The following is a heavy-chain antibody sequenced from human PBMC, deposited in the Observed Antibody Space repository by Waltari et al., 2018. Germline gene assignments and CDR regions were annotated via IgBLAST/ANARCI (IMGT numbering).Heavy chain of an antibody. V-gene: IGHV3-74*01. CDR2: ISSDGSST. D-gene: IGHD5-18*01. CDR3: ARDGYSYGLGTFDI. J-gene: IGHJ3*02. CDR1: GFTFRYSC. Sequence: EVQLVESGGGLVQPGGSLRLSCAASGFTFRYSCLHWVRHAPGKGLVWVSRISSDGSSTSYADSVKGRFTISRDNAKNTLYLQMNSLRAEDTAVYYCARDGYSYGLGTFDIWGQGTMVTVSS.